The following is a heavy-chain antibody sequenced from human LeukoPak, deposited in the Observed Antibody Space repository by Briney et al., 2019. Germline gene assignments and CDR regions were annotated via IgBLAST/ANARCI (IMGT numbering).Heavy chain of an antibody. CDR3: AREGSMVRGVIHY. Sequence: ASVNVSCKASGYTFTSYAMHWVRQAPGQRLEWMGWINAGSGNTKYSQKFQGRVTITRDTSASTAYMELSSLRSEDTAVYYCAREGSMVRGVIHYWGQGTLVTVSS. J-gene: IGHJ4*02. CDR2: INAGSGNT. CDR1: GYTFTSYA. V-gene: IGHV1-3*01. D-gene: IGHD3-10*01.